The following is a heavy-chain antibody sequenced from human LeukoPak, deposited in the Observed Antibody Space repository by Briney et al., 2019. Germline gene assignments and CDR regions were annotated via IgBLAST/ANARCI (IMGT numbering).Heavy chain of an antibody. J-gene: IGHJ4*02. CDR2: TQYRSERSF. CDR3: ARESVERRFDY. V-gene: IGHV6-1*01. D-gene: IGHD5-24*01. Sequence: QTLSLTCAISGDSVSTNNAAWNWISQSPSRGLVWQGRTQYRSERSFDYALSMKGRITVNPDTSKNQFSLQLSSVTPEDTAVYYCARESVERRFDYWGQGILVTVSS. CDR1: GDSVSTNNAA.